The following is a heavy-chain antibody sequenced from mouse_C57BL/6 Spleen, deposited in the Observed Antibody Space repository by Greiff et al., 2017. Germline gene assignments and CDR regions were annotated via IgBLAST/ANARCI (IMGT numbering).Heavy chain of an antibody. CDR2: IHPNSGST. CDR3: ARNPLYYAMDY. Sequence: VQLQQPGAELVKPGASVKLSCKASGYTFTSYWMHWVKQRPGQGLEWIGMIHPNSGSTNYNEKFKSKATLTVDKSSSTAYTQLSSLTSEDAAVYYCARNPLYYAMDYWGQGTSVTVSS. CDR1: GYTFTSYW. V-gene: IGHV1-64*01. J-gene: IGHJ4*01.